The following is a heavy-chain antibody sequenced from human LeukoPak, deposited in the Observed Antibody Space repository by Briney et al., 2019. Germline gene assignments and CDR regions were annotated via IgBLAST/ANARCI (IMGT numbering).Heavy chain of an antibody. J-gene: IGHJ4*02. D-gene: IGHD2-2*01. CDR2: IFHSGIT. CDR1: GFSISSGYF. V-gene: IGHV4-38-2*01. CDR3: ARRISTRRGETCSSTSCYFDY. Sequence: SETLSLTCAVSGFSISSGYFWAWIRQSPGKGLEWIGSIFHSGITYYNPSLKSRITISVDTSKNQFSLRLSAVTAADTAVYYCARRISTRRGETCSSTSCYFDYWGQGTLVTVSS.